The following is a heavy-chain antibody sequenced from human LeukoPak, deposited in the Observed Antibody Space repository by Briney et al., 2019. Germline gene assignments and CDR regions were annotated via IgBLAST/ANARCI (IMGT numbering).Heavy chain of an antibody. Sequence: GASVKVSCKASGYTFAGYYMHWVRQAPGQGLEWMGWINPNSGGTNYAQKFKGRVTMTRDTSISTAYMELSRLRSDDTAVYYRARVPKATPGHFDYWGQGTLVTVSS. CDR2: INPNSGGT. CDR1: GYTFAGYY. V-gene: IGHV1-2*02. CDR3: ARVPKATPGHFDY. J-gene: IGHJ4*02.